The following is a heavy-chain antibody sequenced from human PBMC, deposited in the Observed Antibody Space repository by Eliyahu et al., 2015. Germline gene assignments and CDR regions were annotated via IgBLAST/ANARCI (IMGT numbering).Heavy chain of an antibody. CDR1: GGSIGSHY. Sequence: QVQLQESGPGLVKPSETLSLTCTVSGGSIGSHYWSWIRQPPGKGLEWIAYVFYSGSANYNPSLKSRVTILVDTSKNQFSLELTSVTAADTAVYYCARKSVGSLSFDYWGQGALVTVSS. D-gene: IGHD1-26*01. CDR2: VFYSGSA. J-gene: IGHJ4*02. V-gene: IGHV4-59*11. CDR3: ARKSVGSLSFDY.